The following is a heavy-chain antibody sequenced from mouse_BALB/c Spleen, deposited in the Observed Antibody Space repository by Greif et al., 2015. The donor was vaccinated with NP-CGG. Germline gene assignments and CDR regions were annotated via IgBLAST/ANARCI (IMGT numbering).Heavy chain of an antibody. CDR2: IDPANGNT. V-gene: IGHV14-3*02. CDR1: GFNIKDTY. D-gene: IGHD3-2*01. Sequence: VQLQQPGAELVKPGASVKLSCTASGFNIKDTYMHWVKQRPEQGLEWIGRIDPANGNTKYDPKFQGKATITADTSSNTAYLQLSSLTSEDTAVYYCASLDSSGYEGFAYWGQGTLVTVSA. CDR3: ASLDSSGYEGFAY. J-gene: IGHJ3*01.